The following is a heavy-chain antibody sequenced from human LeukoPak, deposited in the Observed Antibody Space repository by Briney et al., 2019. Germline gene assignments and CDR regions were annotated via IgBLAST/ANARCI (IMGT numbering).Heavy chain of an antibody. V-gene: IGHV4-61*08. CDR3: ARAHSADRTNWFDP. J-gene: IGHJ5*02. D-gene: IGHD1-14*01. CDR1: GGSVRSNGYY. CDR2: IYYSGST. Sequence: PSETLSLTCSVSGGSVRSNGYYWAWIRQPPGKGLEWIGYIYYSGSTNYNPSLKSRVIISVDTSKNQFSLKLSSVTAADTAVYYCARAHSADRTNWFDPWGRGTLVTVSS.